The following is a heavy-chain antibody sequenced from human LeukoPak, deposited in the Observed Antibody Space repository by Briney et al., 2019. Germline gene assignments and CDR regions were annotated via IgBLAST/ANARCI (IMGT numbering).Heavy chain of an antibody. V-gene: IGHV4-31*03. CDR3: ARDVVRGVIRAFDI. J-gene: IGHJ3*02. D-gene: IGHD3-10*01. Sequence: SETLSLTCTVSGGSISSGGYYWSWIRQHPGKGLEWIGYIYYSGSTYYNPSLKSRVTISVDTSKNQFSLKLSSVTAADTAVYYCARDVVRGVIRAFDIWGQGTMVTVSS. CDR1: GGSISSGGYY. CDR2: IYYSGST.